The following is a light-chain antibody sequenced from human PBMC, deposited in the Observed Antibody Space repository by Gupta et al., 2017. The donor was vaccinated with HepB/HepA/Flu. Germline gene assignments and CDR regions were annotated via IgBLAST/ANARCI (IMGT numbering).Light chain of an antibody. CDR3: KQYVNFPLT. V-gene: IGKV1-33*01. J-gene: IGKJ4*02. CDR1: LDSGKY. Sequence: DIQMSQPPSSLSASVGDRVTITCQASLDSGKYLNWYQQKPGKAPQLLLYDGSNLQTGVPSRFSGSGSGTDFTLTISSVQLEDFGTYYCKQYVNFPLTFGEGTKVEI. CDR2: DGS.